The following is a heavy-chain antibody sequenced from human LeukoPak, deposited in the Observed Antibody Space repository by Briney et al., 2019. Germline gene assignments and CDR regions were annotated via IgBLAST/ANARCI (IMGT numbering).Heavy chain of an antibody. CDR2: IYHSGST. Sequence: SETLSLTCAVSGGSISSSNWWSWVRQPPGKGLEWIGEIYHSGSTNYNPSLKSRVTISVDTSKNQFSLKLSSVTAADTAVYYCARGSIVVVPAAKYNWFDPWGQGTLVTVSS. V-gene: IGHV4-4*02. D-gene: IGHD2-2*01. J-gene: IGHJ5*02. CDR1: GGSISSSNW. CDR3: ARGSIVVVPAAKYNWFDP.